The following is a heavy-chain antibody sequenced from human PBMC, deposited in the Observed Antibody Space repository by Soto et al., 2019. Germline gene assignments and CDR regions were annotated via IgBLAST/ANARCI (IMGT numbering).Heavy chain of an antibody. D-gene: IGHD2-2*01. V-gene: IGHV3-48*03. CDR2: ISSSGSTI. CDR3: ARDPSPVVPAAKEGFDY. J-gene: IGHJ4*02. Sequence: GGSLRLSCAASGFTFSSYEMNWVRQAPGKGLEWVSYISSSGSTIYYADSVKGRFTISRDNAKNSLYLQMNSLRAEDTAVYYCARDPSPVVPAAKEGFDYWGQGTLVTVSS. CDR1: GFTFSSYE.